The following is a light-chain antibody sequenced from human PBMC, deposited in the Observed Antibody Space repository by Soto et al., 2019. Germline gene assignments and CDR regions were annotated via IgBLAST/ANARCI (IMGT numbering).Light chain of an antibody. Sequence: DIVLTQSPATLSSFPGDRVTLSCRASQYINTRLAWYQHRPGQAPRLLIYQTSIRAAGIPARFSASGSGTDLPLTIRDVQPEDFALYYCHQSQSWPQTFGQGPKV. V-gene: IGKV3-11*01. J-gene: IGKJ1*01. CDR2: QTS. CDR1: QYINTR. CDR3: HQSQSWPQT.